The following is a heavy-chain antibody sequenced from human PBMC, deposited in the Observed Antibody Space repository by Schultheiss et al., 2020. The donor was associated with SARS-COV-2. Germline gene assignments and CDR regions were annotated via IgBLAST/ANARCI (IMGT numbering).Heavy chain of an antibody. D-gene: IGHD3-22*01. CDR3: ARTVEPYYYDSSGYLPDY. CDR1: GFTFSSYS. CDR2: ISSSSSYI. V-gene: IGHV3-21*01. Sequence: GGSLRLSCAASGFTFSSYSMNWVRQAPGKGLEWVSSISSSSSYIYYADSVKGRFTISRDNVKNSLYLQMNSLRAEDTAVYYCARTVEPYYYDSSGYLPDYWGQGTLVTVSS. J-gene: IGHJ4*02.